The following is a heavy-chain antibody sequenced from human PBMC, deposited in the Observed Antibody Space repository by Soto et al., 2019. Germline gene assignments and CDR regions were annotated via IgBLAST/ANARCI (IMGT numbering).Heavy chain of an antibody. V-gene: IGHV1-18*01. Sequence: QVQLVQSGAEVKKPGASVKVSCKASGYTFTSYGISWVRQAPGQGLEWMGWISAYNGNTNYAQKLQGRVTMTTDTSTSRAYMELRSLRSDDTAVYYCARDATTVVPPPNWFDPWGQGTLVTVSS. CDR1: GYTFTSYG. D-gene: IGHD4-17*01. CDR3: ARDATTVVPPPNWFDP. CDR2: ISAYNGNT. J-gene: IGHJ5*02.